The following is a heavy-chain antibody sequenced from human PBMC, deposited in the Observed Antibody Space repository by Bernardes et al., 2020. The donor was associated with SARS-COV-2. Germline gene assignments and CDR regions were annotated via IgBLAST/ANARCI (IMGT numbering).Heavy chain of an antibody. J-gene: IGHJ5*02. CDR2: ISYSGRKV. D-gene: IGHD1-26*01. CDR1: GFIFRASE. Sequence: GGSLRLSCVVSGFIFRASELNWVRQAPGQGLAWLSYISYSGRKVLYGDSVKGRFTVSRDNAKNALYLQMDSLRAEDTAVYYCARDERENWDRPNWFDMWGQGTLVTVSS. V-gene: IGHV3-48*03. CDR3: ARDERENWDRPNWFDM.